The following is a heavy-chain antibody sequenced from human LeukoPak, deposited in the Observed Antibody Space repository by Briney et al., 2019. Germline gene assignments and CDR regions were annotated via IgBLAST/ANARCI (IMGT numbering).Heavy chain of an antibody. D-gene: IGHD4-17*01. CDR3: AREGTDYGDYKNWFDP. V-gene: IGHV3-7*01. J-gene: IGHJ5*02. Sequence: GGSLRLSCATSGFTFSSYWMSWVRQAPGKGLEWVANIKQDGSEKYYVDSVKGRFIISRDNSKNTVYLQMNSLRVEDTAVYYCAREGTDYGDYKNWFDPWGQGTLVTVSS. CDR2: IKQDGSEK. CDR1: GFTFSSYW.